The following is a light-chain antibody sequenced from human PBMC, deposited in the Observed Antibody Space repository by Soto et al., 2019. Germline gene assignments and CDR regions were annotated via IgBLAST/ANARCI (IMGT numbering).Light chain of an antibody. CDR1: QSVSHK. V-gene: IGKV3-15*01. J-gene: IGKJ1*01. CDR2: DTS. CDR3: QQYYSTPWT. Sequence: EMVMTQSPATLSVSPGERATLSCRASQSVSHKLAWYQQKPGQAPRLLIYDTSTRATGIPARFSGSGSGTEFTLTISSLQSADSAVYYCQQYYSTPWTFGQGTKVEIK.